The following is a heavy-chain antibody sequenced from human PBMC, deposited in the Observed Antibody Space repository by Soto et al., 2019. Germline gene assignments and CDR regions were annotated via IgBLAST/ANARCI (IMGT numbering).Heavy chain of an antibody. D-gene: IGHD2-15*01. CDR3: AKDTAYAMDV. J-gene: IGHJ6*02. CDR1: GFDFSNSW. Sequence: EVQLVESGGGLVQPGGSLRLSCAASGFDFSNSWIHWVRQGPGKGLVWVSHINSDGSGTTYADSVKGRFTIFRDNAKNTVYLQMNSLRAEDTAVYYCAKDTAYAMDVWGQGTTVTVSS. V-gene: IGHV3-74*01. CDR2: INSDGSGT.